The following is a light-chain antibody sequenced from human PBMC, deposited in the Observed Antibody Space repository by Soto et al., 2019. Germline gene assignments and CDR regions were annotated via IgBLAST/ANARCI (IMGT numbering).Light chain of an antibody. CDR3: QQSYSTPRT. V-gene: IGKV1-39*01. CDR2: AAS. CDR1: QSISSY. Sequence: DVQMSLSPSSLSATVGDSVAITCRASQSISSYLNWYQQKPGKAPKLLIYAASSLQSGVPSRFSGSGSGTDFTLTISSLQPEDFATYYCQQSYSTPRTFGQGTKVDIK. J-gene: IGKJ1*01.